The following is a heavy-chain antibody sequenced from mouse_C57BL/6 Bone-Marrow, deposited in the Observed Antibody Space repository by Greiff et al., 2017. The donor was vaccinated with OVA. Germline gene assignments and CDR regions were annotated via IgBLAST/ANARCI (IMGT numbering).Heavy chain of an antibody. Sequence: EVQGVESGGGLVQPKGSLKLSCAASGFTFNTYAMHWVRQAPGKGLEWVARISSKSSNYATYYADSVKDRFTISRDDSQSMLYLQMNNLKTEDTAMYYCVRDNGYPYYAMDYWGQGTSVTVSS. CDR2: ISSKSSNYAT. CDR1: GFTFNTYA. J-gene: IGHJ4*01. D-gene: IGHD2-2*01. CDR3: VRDNGYPYYAMDY. V-gene: IGHV10-3*01.